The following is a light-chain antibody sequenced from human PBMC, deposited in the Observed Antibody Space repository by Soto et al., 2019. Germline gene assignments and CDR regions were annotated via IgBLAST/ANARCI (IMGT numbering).Light chain of an antibody. V-gene: IGLV1-44*01. CDR3: SAWDASLNAIL. J-gene: IGLJ2*01. CDR2: NND. Sequence: QSVLSQPPSASGTPGQRVTISCSGRSSNIGSNIVNWYQQLPGTAPKLLIYNNDQRPSGVPDRFSGSKSGTSASLAISGLQSEDEADYYGSAWDASLNAILFGGGTKVTVL. CDR1: SSNIGSNI.